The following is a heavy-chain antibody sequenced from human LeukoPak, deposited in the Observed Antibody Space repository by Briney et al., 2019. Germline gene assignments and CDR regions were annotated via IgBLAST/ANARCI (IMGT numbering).Heavy chain of an antibody. D-gene: IGHD5-12*01. V-gene: IGHV3-23*01. CDR1: GFTLSSYA. CDR3: ARDRSKYRKNWFDP. Sequence: GGSLRLSCAASGFTLSSYAMSWVRQAPGKGLEWVSAISDSGNTYHADSVKGRFTISRDSSKNSLYLQMNSLRAEDTAVYYCARDRSKYRKNWFDPWGQGTLVTVSS. CDR2: ISDSGNT. J-gene: IGHJ5*02.